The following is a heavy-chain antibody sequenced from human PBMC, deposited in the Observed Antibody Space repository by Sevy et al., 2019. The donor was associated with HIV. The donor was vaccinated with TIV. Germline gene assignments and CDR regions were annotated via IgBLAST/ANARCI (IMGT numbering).Heavy chain of an antibody. D-gene: IGHD5-18*01. J-gene: IGHJ6*02. CDR2: MNPNSGNR. V-gene: IGHV1-8*01. CDR3: AREMDTAMVTRYYYGTDV. Sequence: ASVKVSCKGSGYTFTSYDINWVRQATGQGLEWMGWMNPNSGNRGYTQKFQGRVTMTRNTSISTAYMELSSLRSEDTAVYYCAREMDTAMVTRYYYGTDVWGQGTTVTVSS. CDR1: GYTFTSYD.